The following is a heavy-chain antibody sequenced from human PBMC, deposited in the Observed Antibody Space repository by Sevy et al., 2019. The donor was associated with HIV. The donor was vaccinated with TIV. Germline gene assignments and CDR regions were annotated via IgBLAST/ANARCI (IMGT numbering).Heavy chain of an antibody. J-gene: IGHJ6*02. Sequence: ASVKVSCKASGYTFTTHDINWVRQATGQGLEWMGWMNPNSGNTGYAQKFQGRVTITRNTSISTAYMELSSLRSEDTAVYYCARGPLGYCTNGVCYHYYYGMDVWGQGTTVTVS. V-gene: IGHV1-8*03. CDR1: GYTFTTHD. CDR3: ARGPLGYCTNGVCYHYYYGMDV. CDR2: MNPNSGNT. D-gene: IGHD2-8*01.